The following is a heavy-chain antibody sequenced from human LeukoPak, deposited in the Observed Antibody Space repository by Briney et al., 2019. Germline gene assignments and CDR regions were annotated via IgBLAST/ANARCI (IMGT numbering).Heavy chain of an antibody. CDR1: GGSISGYY. Sequence: SETLSLTCAVSGGSISGYYWSWIGQPPGKGLEWIGYIYYSGGTNYNPSLKSRVTISVDTSKNQFSLKLSSVTAADTAVYYCARLRNYDNSGYYPFDCWGQGTLVPVSS. J-gene: IGHJ4*02. D-gene: IGHD3-22*01. CDR3: ARLRNYDNSGYYPFDC. CDR2: IYYSGGT. V-gene: IGHV4-59*08.